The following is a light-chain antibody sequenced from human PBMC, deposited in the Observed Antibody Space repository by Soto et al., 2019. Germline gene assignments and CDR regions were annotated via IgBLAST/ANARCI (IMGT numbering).Light chain of an antibody. J-gene: IGKJ4*01. Sequence: EIVLTQSPGTLSLSPGERATLSCRASQSGSGTYLAWYQQKPGQAPRLLISGASRRATGIPDRFSGSGSGTDFTLTISXLEPEDFAVYYCQQYGKSPHTFGGGTK. V-gene: IGKV3-20*01. CDR1: QSGSGTY. CDR2: GAS. CDR3: QQYGKSPHT.